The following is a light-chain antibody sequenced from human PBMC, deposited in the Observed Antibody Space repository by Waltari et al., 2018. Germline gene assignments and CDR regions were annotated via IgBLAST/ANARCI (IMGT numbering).Light chain of an antibody. CDR2: EVS. Sequence: QSALTQPPSVSGSPGQSVTISCTGTSSDVGSSNRVSWYQQPPGTAPKLMIYEVSNRPSGVPDRFSGSKSGNTASLTISGLQAEDEADYYCSSYTSSSMVVFGGGTKLTVL. V-gene: IGLV2-18*02. CDR1: SSDVGSSNR. J-gene: IGLJ2*01. CDR3: SSYTSSSMVV.